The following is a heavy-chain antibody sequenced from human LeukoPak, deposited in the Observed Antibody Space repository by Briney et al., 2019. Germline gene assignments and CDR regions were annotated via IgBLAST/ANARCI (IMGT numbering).Heavy chain of an antibody. J-gene: IGHJ4*02. V-gene: IGHV3-73*01. CDR2: IRTKGNNYAT. CDR1: GVTFSASP. D-gene: IGHD3-3*01. Sequence: GGSLRLSCAASGVTFSASPIHWVRQASGKGLEWVGLIRTKGNNYATAYAASMKGRFTISRDDSETTAYLQMNSLRAEDTAVYYCAREPFWSGYYSNLHFDYWGQGTLVTVSS. CDR3: AREPFWSGYYSNLHFDY.